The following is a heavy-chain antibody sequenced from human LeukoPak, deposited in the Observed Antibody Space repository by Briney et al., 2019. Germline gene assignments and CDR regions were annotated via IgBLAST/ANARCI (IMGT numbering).Heavy chain of an antibody. J-gene: IGHJ4*02. CDR1: GFTFSSYA. V-gene: IGHV3-23*01. Sequence: GGSLRLSCAASGFTFSSYAMSWVRQAPGKGLEWVSAISGSGSTMYYADSVKGHFTTSRDNVKNSLYLQMNSLRAEDTAVYYCARGMRLVRGLMFDYWGQGTLVTVSS. D-gene: IGHD3-10*01. CDR2: ISGSGSTM. CDR3: ARGMRLVRGLMFDY.